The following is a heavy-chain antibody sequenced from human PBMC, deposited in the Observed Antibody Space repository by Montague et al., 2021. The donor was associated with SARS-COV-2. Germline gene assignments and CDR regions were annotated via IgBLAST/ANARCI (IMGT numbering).Heavy chain of an antibody. CDR1: GGSISSYY. V-gene: IGHV4-59*01. J-gene: IGHJ4*02. CDR3: ARAPVAHITIFGVVTSFDY. Sequence: ETLSLTCTVSGGSISSYYWSWIRQPPGKGLEWVGYIYYSGSTNYNPSLKSRVTISVDTSKNQFSLKLSSVTAADTAVYYCARAPVAHITIFGVVTSFDYWGQGTLVTVSS. CDR2: IYYSGST. D-gene: IGHD3-3*01.